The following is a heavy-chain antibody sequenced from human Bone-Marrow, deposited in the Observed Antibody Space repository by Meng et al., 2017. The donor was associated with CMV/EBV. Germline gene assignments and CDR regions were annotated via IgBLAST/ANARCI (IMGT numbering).Heavy chain of an antibody. D-gene: IGHD5-24*01. Sequence: SVKVSCKASGGTFSSYAISWVRQAPGQGLEWMGGIIPIFGTANYAQKFQGRVTITTDESTSTAYMELSSLRSDDTAVYYCARDRGDGYNSKRYYYYGMDVWGQGTTVTVSS. CDR3: ARDRGDGYNSKRYYYYGMDV. J-gene: IGHJ6*02. V-gene: IGHV1-69*05. CDR2: IIPIFGTA. CDR1: GGTFSSYA.